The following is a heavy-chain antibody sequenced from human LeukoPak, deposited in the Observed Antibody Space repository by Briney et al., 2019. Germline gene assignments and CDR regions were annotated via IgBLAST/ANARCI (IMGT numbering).Heavy chain of an antibody. D-gene: IGHD6-19*01. V-gene: IGHV1-18*01. CDR2: ISAYNGST. J-gene: IGHJ6*02. Sequence: GASVKVSCKASDFSFTSYGMSWVRQAPGQGLEWMGWISAYNGSTKYAQKLQGRVTMTTDTSTGTAYMELRSLRPDDTAVYYRARDLTSNVAVTEYHYYAMDVWGQGTTVTVSS. CDR3: ARDLTSNVAVTEYHYYAMDV. CDR1: DFSFTSYG.